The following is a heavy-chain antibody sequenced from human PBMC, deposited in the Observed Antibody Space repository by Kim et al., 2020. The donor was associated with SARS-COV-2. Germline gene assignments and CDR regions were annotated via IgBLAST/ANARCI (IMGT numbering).Heavy chain of an antibody. D-gene: IGHD3-16*01. CDR3: ARDGRGRDGEGGDFRYYHHGMYG. CDR1: GISFSYYS. CDR2: ISYDGYSK. Sequence: GGSLRLSCVGSGISFSYYSMHWVRQAPCKGLEWVAVISYDGYSKYYADAVSGRFTISRGNPKNTLYLQMNSLRADDTAIYYCARDGRGRDGEGGDFRYYHHGMYGRGQGTTVTVSS. J-gene: IGHJ6*02. V-gene: IGHV3-30-3*01.